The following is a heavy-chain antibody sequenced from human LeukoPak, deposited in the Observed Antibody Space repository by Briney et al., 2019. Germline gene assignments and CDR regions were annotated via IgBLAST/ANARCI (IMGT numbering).Heavy chain of an antibody. CDR1: GGSFSGYY. V-gene: IGHV4-34*01. Sequence: SETLSLTCAVYGGSFSGYYWSWIRQPPGKGLEWIGEINHSGSTNYNPSLKSRVTIPVDTSKNQFSLKLSSVTAADTAVYYCARGGGRYGGNFDYWGQGTLVTVSS. CDR2: INHSGST. J-gene: IGHJ4*02. CDR3: ARGGGRYGGNFDY. D-gene: IGHD4-23*01.